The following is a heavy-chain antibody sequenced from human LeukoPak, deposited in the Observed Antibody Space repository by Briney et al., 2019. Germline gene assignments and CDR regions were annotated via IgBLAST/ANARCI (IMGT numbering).Heavy chain of an antibody. J-gene: IGHJ6*03. D-gene: IGHD3-16*01. V-gene: IGHV3-30*15. CDR3: ARDPWSDQGGYVDYYYYMDV. Sequence: PGGSLRLSCAASGFTFSTYGLHWVRQAPGKGLESVAIISYDGNKKFYADSVKGRFTISGDNSKNTLYLQMSSLRAEDTAVYHCARDPWSDQGGYVDYYYYMDVWGKGTTVTVSS. CDR1: GFTFSTYG. CDR2: ISYDGNKK.